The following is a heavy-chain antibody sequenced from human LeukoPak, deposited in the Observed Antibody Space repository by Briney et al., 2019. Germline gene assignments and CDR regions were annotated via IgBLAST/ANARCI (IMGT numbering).Heavy chain of an antibody. CDR3: ARQYSDILTGYHRGELYWYFDL. CDR2: IYYTGSI. D-gene: IGHD3-9*01. J-gene: IGHJ2*01. V-gene: IGHV4-28*05. CDR1: GYSISSPNW. Sequence: PSETLSLTCAVSGYSISSPNWWGWVRQPPGKGLEWIGYIYYTGSIYYNPSLKSRVTMSVDTSKNQFSLKLSSVTAADTAVYYCARQYSDILTGYHRGELYWYFDLWGRGTLVTVSS.